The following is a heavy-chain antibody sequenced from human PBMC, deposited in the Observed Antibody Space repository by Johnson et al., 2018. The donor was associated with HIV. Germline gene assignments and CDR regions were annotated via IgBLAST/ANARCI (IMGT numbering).Heavy chain of an antibody. J-gene: IGHJ3*01. V-gene: IGHV3-15*01. CDR2: IRSKTDGGTT. CDR1: GFTFSNAW. D-gene: IGHD4-11*01. Sequence: MQLVESGGGLVKPGGSLRVSCAASGFTFSNAWMNWVRQAPGKGLEWVGRIRSKTDGGTTEYAAPVKGRFTISRDDSKNTLYLQMNSLKTEDTAVYYCNTDVTDTVTTYYNAFDVWGQGTMVTVSS. CDR3: NTDVTDTVTTYYNAFDV.